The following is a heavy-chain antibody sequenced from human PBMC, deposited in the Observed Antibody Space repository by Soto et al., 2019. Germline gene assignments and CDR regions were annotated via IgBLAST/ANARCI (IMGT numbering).Heavy chain of an antibody. J-gene: IGHJ6*02. CDR2: ISYDGSNK. D-gene: IGHD3-3*01. CDR1: GFTFSSYG. CDR3: AKDRGVAGTTFDYYYYGMDV. Sequence: SGGSLRLSCAASGFTFSSYGMHWVRQAPGKGLEWVAVISYDGSNKYYADSVKGRFTISRDNSKNTLYLQMNSLRAEDTAVYYCAKDRGVAGTTFDYYYYGMDVWGQGTTVTVSS. V-gene: IGHV3-30*18.